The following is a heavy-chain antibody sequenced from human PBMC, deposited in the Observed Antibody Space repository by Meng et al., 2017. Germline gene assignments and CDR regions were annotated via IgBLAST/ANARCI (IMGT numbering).Heavy chain of an antibody. CDR1: FAVSYGG. J-gene: IGHJ4*02. V-gene: IGHV3-74*01. CDR2: INSNRSRT. D-gene: IGHD1-26*01. Sequence: FAVSYGGMHWRRRVAGKGLVWVSRINSNRSRTSYATAVESRFTISREDYKNSLYLQMNDPGADCSAGYYCARTRVGSFDYWGQGTLVTVSS. CDR3: ARTRVGSFDY.